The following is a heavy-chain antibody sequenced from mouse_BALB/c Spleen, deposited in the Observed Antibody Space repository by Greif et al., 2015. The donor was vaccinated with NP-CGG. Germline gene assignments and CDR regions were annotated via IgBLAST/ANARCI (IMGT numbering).Heavy chain of an antibody. CDR2: ISSGGGST. V-gene: IGHV5-12-1*01. Sequence: VHVKQSGGGLVKPGGSLKLSCAASGFAFSSYDMSWVRQTPEKRLEWAAYISSGGGSTYYPDTVKGRFTISRDNAKNTLYLQMSSLKSEDTAMYYCARYDGYYYYAMDYWGQGTSVTVSS. CDR1: GFAFSSYD. D-gene: IGHD2-3*01. CDR3: ARYDGYYYYAMDY. J-gene: IGHJ4*01.